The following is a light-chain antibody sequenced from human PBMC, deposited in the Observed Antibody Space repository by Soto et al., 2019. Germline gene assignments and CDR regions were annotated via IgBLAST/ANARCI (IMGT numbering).Light chain of an antibody. Sequence: DIQMTQSPSSLSASVGDRVTITCRASQSISSYLNWYQQKPGKAPKLLIYAASSLQSGVPSRFSGSESGTDFTLTISSLQPEDFATYYCHQSYSTLRLTFGGGTKVEIK. CDR2: AAS. CDR1: QSISSY. V-gene: IGKV1-39*01. CDR3: HQSYSTLRLT. J-gene: IGKJ4*01.